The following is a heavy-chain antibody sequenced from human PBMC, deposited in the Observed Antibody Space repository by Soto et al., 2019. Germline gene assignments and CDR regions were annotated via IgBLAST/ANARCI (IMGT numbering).Heavy chain of an antibody. CDR3: ASSYDFWSGYHLDY. J-gene: IGHJ4*02. D-gene: IGHD3-3*01. V-gene: IGHV3-23*01. Sequence: GGSLRLSCAASGFTFSSYAMSWVRQAPGKGLEWVSAISGSGGSTYYADSVKGRFTISRDNSKNTLYLQMNSLRAEDTAVYYCASSYDFWSGYHLDYWGQGTLVTVSS. CDR2: ISGSGGST. CDR1: GFTFSSYA.